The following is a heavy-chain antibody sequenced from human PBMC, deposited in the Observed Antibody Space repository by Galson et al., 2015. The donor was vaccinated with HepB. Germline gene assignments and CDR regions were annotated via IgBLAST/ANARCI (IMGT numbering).Heavy chain of an antibody. V-gene: IGHV6-1*01. D-gene: IGHD6-13*01. J-gene: IGHJ6*02. Sequence: CAISGNSVSSNSAAWNWIRQSPSRGLEWLERTYYRSKWYNDYAVSVKSRITINPDTSKNQFSLQLNSVTPEDTAVYYCARDGGIAAARTYYYYGMDVWGQGTTVTVSS. CDR3: ARDGGIAAARTYYYYGMDV. CDR1: GNSVSSNSAA. CDR2: TYYRSKWYN.